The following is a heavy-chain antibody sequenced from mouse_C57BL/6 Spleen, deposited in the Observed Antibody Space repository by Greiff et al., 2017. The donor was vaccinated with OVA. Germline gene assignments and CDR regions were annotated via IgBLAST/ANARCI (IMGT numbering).Heavy chain of an antibody. CDR1: GYTFTVYE. CDR2: IDPETGGT. V-gene: IGHV1-15*01. J-gene: IGHJ3*01. CDR3: KGNGAWFAY. Sequence: QVQLKESGAELVRPGASVTLSCKASGYTFTVYEMHWVKQTPVHGLEWIGAIDPETGGTAYNQKFKGKAILTADKSSSTAYMELRSLTSEDSAVYYCKGNGAWFAYWGQGTLVTVSA.